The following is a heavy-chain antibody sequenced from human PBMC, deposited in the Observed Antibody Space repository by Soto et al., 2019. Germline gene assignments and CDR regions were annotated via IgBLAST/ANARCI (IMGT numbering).Heavy chain of an antibody. J-gene: IGHJ6*02. CDR2: IKSKTDGGTT. CDR3: IAHLYYYGMDV. CDR1: GFTFSNAW. Sequence: GESLKISCAASGFTFSNAWMSWVRQAPGKGLEWVGRIKSKTDGGTTDYAAPVKGRFTISRDDSKNTLYLQMNSLKTEDTAVYYSIAHLYYYGMDVWGQGTTVTVSS. V-gene: IGHV3-15*01. D-gene: IGHD6-13*01.